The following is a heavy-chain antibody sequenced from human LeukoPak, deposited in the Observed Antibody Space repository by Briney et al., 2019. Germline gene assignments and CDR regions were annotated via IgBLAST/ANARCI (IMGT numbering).Heavy chain of an antibody. Sequence: SETLSLTCTVSGGSISSYYWSWIRQPPGKGLEWIGYIYYSGSTNYNPSLKSRVTISVDTSKNQFSLKLSSVTAADTAVYYCARGVGGSYRYDYWGQGTLVTVSS. CDR3: ARGVGGSYRYDY. J-gene: IGHJ4*02. V-gene: IGHV4-59*08. D-gene: IGHD1-26*01. CDR2: IYYSGST. CDR1: GGSISSYY.